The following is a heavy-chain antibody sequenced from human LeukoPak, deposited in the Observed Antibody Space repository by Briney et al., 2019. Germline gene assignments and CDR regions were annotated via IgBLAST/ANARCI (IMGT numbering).Heavy chain of an antibody. CDR1: GFTFSSYA. CDR2: ISYDGSNK. D-gene: IGHD6-13*01. V-gene: IGHV3-30*09. CDR3: ARDSAPYSSRWFYFFDN. Sequence: GGSLRLSCAASGFTFSSYAMHWVRQAPGKGLVWVAVISYDGSNKYYADSVKGRLAVSRENSKNTLYLQMNSLRAEDTAVYYCARDSAPYSSRWFYFFDNWGQGTLVTVSS. J-gene: IGHJ4*02.